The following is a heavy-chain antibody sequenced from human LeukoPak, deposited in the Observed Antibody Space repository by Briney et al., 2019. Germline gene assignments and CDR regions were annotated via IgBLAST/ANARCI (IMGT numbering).Heavy chain of an antibody. D-gene: IGHD6-6*01. Sequence: GGSLRLSSAASGFTCSSYSMNWVRQAPGKGLEWVSSISSSSSYIYYADSVKGRFTISRDNAKNSLYLQMNSLRAEDTAVYYCARVHEYSSSRRRFDYWGQGTLVTVSS. CDR1: GFTCSSYS. CDR3: ARVHEYSSSRRRFDY. CDR2: ISSSSSYI. J-gene: IGHJ4*02. V-gene: IGHV3-21*01.